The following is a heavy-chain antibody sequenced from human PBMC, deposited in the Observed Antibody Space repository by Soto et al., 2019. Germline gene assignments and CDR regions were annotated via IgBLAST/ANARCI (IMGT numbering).Heavy chain of an antibody. CDR3: ARSLRRGHPFDY. CDR2: IYYSGST. J-gene: IGHJ4*02. V-gene: IGHV4-30-4*01. Sequence: SETLSLTCTVSGGSIRSGDYYWSWIRRPPGKGLESIGYIYYSGSTYYNPSLKSRVTISVDTSKNQFSLKLSSVTAADTAVYYCARSLRRGHPFDYWGQGTLVTVSS. D-gene: IGHD3-10*01. CDR1: GGSIRSGDYY.